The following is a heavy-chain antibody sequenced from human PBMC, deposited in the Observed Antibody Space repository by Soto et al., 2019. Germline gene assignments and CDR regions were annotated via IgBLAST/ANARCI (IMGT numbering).Heavy chain of an antibody. J-gene: IGHJ6*02. CDR3: AKGSGYDFWSGSPITPYYYGMDV. V-gene: IGHV3-23*01. CDR1: GFTFSSYA. CDR2: ISGSGGST. Sequence: PGGSLRLSCAASGFTFSSYAMSWVRQAPGKGLEWVSAISGSGGSTYYAGSVKGRFTISRDNSKNTLYLQMNSLRAEDTAVYYCAKGSGYDFWSGSPITPYYYGMDVWGQGATVTVSS. D-gene: IGHD3-3*01.